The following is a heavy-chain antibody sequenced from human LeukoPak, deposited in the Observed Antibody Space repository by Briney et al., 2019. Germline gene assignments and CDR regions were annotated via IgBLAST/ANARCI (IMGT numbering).Heavy chain of an antibody. CDR2: INPSGGST. V-gene: IGHV1-46*03. CDR3: ARADGGSSSTEGYYYYYMDV. CDR1: GYTFTGYY. J-gene: IGHJ6*03. Sequence: GASVKVSCKASGYTFTGYYMHWVRQAPGQGLEWMGIINPSGGSTSYAQKFQGRVTMTRDTSTSTVYMELSSLRSEDTAVYYCARADGGSSSTEGYYYYYMDVWGKGTTVTVSS. D-gene: IGHD6-6*01.